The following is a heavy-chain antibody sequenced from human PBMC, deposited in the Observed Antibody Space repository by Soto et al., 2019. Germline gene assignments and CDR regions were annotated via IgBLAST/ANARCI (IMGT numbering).Heavy chain of an antibody. D-gene: IGHD6-6*01. V-gene: IGHV3-11*01. Sequence: GGSLRLSCAASGFTFSDYYMSWIRQAPGKGLEWVSYISSSGSTIYYADSVKGRFTISRDNAKNSLYLQMNSLRAEDTVVYCCAKGYIAATQTSNNYNWFDPWGQGTLVTVSS. J-gene: IGHJ5*02. CDR3: AKGYIAATQTSNNYNWFDP. CDR2: ISSSGSTI. CDR1: GFTFSDYY.